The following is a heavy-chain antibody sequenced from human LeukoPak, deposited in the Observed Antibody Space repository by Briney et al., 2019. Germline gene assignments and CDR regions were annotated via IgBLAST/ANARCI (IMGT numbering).Heavy chain of an antibody. J-gene: IGHJ3*02. CDR1: GFTFSSCA. CDR3: AREGPWTMVRGVITNDAFDI. CDR2: ISYDGSNK. D-gene: IGHD3-10*01. Sequence: GGSLRLSCAASGFTFSSCAMHWVRQAPGKGLEWVAVISYDGSNKYYADSVKGRFTISRDNSKNTLYLQMNSLRAEDTAVYYCAREGPWTMVRGVITNDAFDIWGQGTMVTVSS. V-gene: IGHV3-30*07.